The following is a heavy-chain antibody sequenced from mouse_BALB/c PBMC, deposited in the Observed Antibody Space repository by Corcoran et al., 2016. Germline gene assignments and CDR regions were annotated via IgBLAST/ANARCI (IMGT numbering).Heavy chain of an antibody. CDR3: ARWDWYFDV. CDR2: IDPANGNN. V-gene: IGHV14-3*02. CDR1: GFNIKDTY. J-gene: IGHJ1*01. Sequence: EVQLQQSGAELAKPGASVKLSCTASGFNIKDTYMHWVKQRPEQGLEWIGRIDPANGNNKYDPKFQGKATITADTSSNTSYLQLSSLTSEDTAVYYWARWDWYFDVWGSGTTVTVSS.